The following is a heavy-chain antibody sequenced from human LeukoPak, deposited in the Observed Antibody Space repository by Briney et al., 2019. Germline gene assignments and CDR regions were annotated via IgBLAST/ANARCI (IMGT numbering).Heavy chain of an antibody. V-gene: IGHV4-59*01. Sequence: NPSETLSLTCTVSGGSISSYYWSWIRQPPGKGLEWIGYIYYSGSTNYKPSLKSRVTISVDTSKIQFSLKLSSVTAADTAVYYCARGGYYGSGNDFRFDPWGQGTLVTVSS. D-gene: IGHD3-10*01. CDR3: ARGGYYGSGNDFRFDP. J-gene: IGHJ5*02. CDR2: IYYSGST. CDR1: GGSISSYY.